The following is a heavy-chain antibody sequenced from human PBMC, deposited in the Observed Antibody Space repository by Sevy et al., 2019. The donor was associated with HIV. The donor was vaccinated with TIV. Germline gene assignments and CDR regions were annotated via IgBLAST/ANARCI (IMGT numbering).Heavy chain of an antibody. CDR3: ASLGGYSYPFDY. Sequence: SDTLSLTCTVSGGSISSSSYYWGWIRQPPGKGLEWIGSIYYSGSTYYNPSLKSRVTISVDTSKNQFSLKLSSVTAADTAVYYCASLGGYSYPFDYWGQGTLVTVSS. D-gene: IGHD5-18*01. J-gene: IGHJ4*02. CDR1: GGSISSSSYY. CDR2: IYYSGST. V-gene: IGHV4-39*01.